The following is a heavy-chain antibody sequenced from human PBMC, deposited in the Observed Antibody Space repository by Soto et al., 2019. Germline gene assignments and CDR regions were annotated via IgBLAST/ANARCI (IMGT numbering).Heavy chain of an antibody. CDR2: ISGSGGST. V-gene: IGHV3-23*01. D-gene: IGHD5-12*01. J-gene: IGHJ6*02. CDR3: ANLHGYSGYDLWVGYYYGMDV. Sequence: GGSLRLSCAASGFTFSSYAMSWVRQAPGKGLEWVSAISGSGGSTYYADSVKGRFTISRDNSKNTLYLQMNSLRAEDTAVYYCANLHGYSGYDLWVGYYYGMDVWGQGTTVTVSS. CDR1: GFTFSSYA.